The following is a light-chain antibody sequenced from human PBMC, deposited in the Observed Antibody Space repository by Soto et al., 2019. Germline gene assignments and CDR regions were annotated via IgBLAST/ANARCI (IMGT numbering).Light chain of an antibody. CDR3: QQYGSSPWT. Sequence: EIALTQSPGTLSLSPGERATLSCRASQSVSSKYFAWYQQKPGQAPRPLIYGASSRATGIPARFSGRGAGTDFTLTISRLEPEDFAVYYCQQYGSSPWTFGQGTKVEIK. CDR1: QSVSSKY. CDR2: GAS. V-gene: IGKV3-20*01. J-gene: IGKJ1*01.